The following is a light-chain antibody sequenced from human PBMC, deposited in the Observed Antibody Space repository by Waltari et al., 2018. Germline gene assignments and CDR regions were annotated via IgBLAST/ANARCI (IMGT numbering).Light chain of an antibody. CDR3: QQYDNLPYT. J-gene: IGKJ2*01. CDR2: DAS. Sequence: DIQMTQSPSSLSASVGDIVTITCQASQDISNHLNWYQQKPGKAPKLLIYDASNLETGVPSRFSGSGSGTDFTFTISSLQPEDIATYYCQQYDNLPYTFGQGTKLEIK. CDR1: QDISNH. V-gene: IGKV1-33*01.